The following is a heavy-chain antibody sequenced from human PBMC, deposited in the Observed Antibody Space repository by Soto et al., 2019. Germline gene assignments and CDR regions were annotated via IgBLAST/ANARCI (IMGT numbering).Heavy chain of an antibody. CDR1: GFTFTSSA. CDR2: IVVGSGNT. J-gene: IGHJ4*02. CDR3: AAETYSGSRPSFY. V-gene: IGHV1-58*01. D-gene: IGHD5-12*01. Sequence: SVKVSCKASGFTFTSSAVQWVRQARGQRLEWIGWIVVGSGNTNYAQKFQERVTITRDMSTSTAYMELSSLRSEDTAVYHCAAETYSGSRPSFYWGQGTLVTVSS.